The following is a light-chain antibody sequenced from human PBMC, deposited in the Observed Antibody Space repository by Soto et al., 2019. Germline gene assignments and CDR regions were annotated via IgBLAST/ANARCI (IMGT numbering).Light chain of an antibody. Sequence: DIQMTQSPSTLSASVGDRVTITCRASQSISSWLAWYQQKPGKAPKLPIYKASSLKSGVPSRFSGSGSGTEFTLTISSLQPDDFATYYCQQYNSYPWTFGQGTKVEIK. CDR3: QQYNSYPWT. V-gene: IGKV1-5*03. CDR1: QSISSW. J-gene: IGKJ1*01. CDR2: KAS.